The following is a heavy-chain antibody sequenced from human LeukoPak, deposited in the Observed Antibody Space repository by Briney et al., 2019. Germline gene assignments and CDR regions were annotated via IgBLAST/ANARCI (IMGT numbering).Heavy chain of an antibody. Sequence: SETLSLTCTVSGGSISSSSYYWGWIRQPPGKGLEWIGSIYYSGSTYYNPSLKSRVTISVDTSKNQFSLKLSSVTAADTAVYYCARENLYYYDSSGYYKDDAFDIWGQGTMVTVSS. CDR3: ARENLYYYDSSGYYKDDAFDI. D-gene: IGHD3-22*01. V-gene: IGHV4-39*07. CDR1: GGSISSSSYY. CDR2: IYYSGST. J-gene: IGHJ3*02.